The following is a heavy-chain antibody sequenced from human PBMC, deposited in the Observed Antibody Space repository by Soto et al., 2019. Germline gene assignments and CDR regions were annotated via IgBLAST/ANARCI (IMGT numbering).Heavy chain of an antibody. Sequence: QVQLVQSGAEVKKPGSSVKVSCKASGGTFSSYAISWVRQAPGQGLEWMGGIIPIFGTANYAQKFQGRVTITADESTSTAYMELSSLRSEDTAVYYCARDKDGDYGGYLYFDLWGRGALVSVSS. J-gene: IGHJ2*01. CDR3: ARDKDGDYGGYLYFDL. CDR1: GGTFSSYA. V-gene: IGHV1-69*01. D-gene: IGHD4-17*01. CDR2: IIPIFGTA.